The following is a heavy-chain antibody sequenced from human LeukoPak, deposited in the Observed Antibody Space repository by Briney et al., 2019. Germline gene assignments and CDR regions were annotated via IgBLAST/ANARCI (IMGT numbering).Heavy chain of an antibody. D-gene: IGHD3-10*01. V-gene: IGHV3-15*01. J-gene: IGHJ4*02. CDR1: GFTFSNAW. Sequence: PGGSLRLSCGASGFTFSNAWLRWVRQAPAKGLEWVGRIKSKTDGGTTDYAAPVKGRFTISRDDSKNTLYLQMNSLKTEDTAVYYCTTASYYYGSGPIDYWGQGTLVTVSS. CDR3: TTASYYYGSGPIDY. CDR2: IKSKTDGGTT.